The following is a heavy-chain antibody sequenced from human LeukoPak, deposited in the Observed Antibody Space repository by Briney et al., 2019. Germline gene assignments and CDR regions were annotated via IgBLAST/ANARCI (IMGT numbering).Heavy chain of an antibody. D-gene: IGHD3-22*01. J-gene: IGHJ3*02. V-gene: IGHV4-59*11. CDR1: GDSIGSHY. CDR3: ARDYYDSRGEAFDI. Sequence: SETLSLSCTVSGDSIGSHYWGWIRQPPGKGLEWIGYIFYVGSTNYNPSLKSRVTISVDTSKNQFSLELNSVTAADTAVYYCARDYYDSRGEAFDIWGQGTMVTVSS. CDR2: IFYVGST.